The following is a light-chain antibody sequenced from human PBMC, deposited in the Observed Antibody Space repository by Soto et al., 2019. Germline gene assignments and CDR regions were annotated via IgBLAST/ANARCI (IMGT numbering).Light chain of an antibody. Sequence: QPVLTQPPSVSGAPGQRVTISCTGSSSNIGAGYDVHWYQQLPGTAPKLLIYENNNRPSGVPDRFSGSKSGTSASLAITGLQAEDEAEYYCQSYDSSLSGYVFGTGTKVTVL. V-gene: IGLV1-40*01. J-gene: IGLJ1*01. CDR2: ENN. CDR1: SSNIGAGYD. CDR3: QSYDSSLSGYV.